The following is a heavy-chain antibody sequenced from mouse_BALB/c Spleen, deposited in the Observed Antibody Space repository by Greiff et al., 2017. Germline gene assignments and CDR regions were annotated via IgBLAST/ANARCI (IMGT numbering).Heavy chain of an antibody. Sequence: EVKLMESGGGLVKPGGSLKLSCAASGFTFSSYTMSWVRQTPEKRLEWVATISSGGSYTYYPDSVKGRFTISRDNAKNTLYLQMSSLKSEDTAMYYCTRGWDYWGQGTTLTVSS. CDR1: GFTFSSYT. D-gene: IGHD1-1*02. CDR2: ISSGGSYT. J-gene: IGHJ2*01. CDR3: TRGWDY. V-gene: IGHV5-6-4*01.